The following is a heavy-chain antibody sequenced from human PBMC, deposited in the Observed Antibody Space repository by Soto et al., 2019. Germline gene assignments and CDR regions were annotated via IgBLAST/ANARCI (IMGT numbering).Heavy chain of an antibody. CDR2: INAGNGNT. J-gene: IGHJ4*02. CDR1: GYTFTSYA. CDR3: ARAGSRYYDSSGYYYAPRPFDY. Sequence: GASVKVSCKASGYTFTSYAMHWVRQAPGQRLEWMGWINAGNGNTKYSQKFQGRVTITRDTSASTAYMELSSLRSEDTAVYYCARAGSRYYDSSGYYYAPRPFDYWGQGTLVTVSS. D-gene: IGHD3-22*01. V-gene: IGHV1-3*01.